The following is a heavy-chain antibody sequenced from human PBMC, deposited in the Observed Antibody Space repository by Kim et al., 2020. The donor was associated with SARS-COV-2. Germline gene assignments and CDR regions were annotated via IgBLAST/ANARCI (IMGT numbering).Heavy chain of an antibody. CDR1: GFTFSSYA. V-gene: IGHV3-23*01. J-gene: IGHJ6*02. CDR2: ISGSGGST. D-gene: IGHD4-17*01. Sequence: GGSLRLSCAASGFTFSSYAMSWVRQAPGKGLEWVSAISGSGGSTYYEDSVKGRFTISRDNSKNTLYLQMNSLRAEDTAVYYCTKSNQWVTTPRNYYYYGMDVWGQGTTVTVSS. CDR3: TKSNQWVTTPRNYYYYGMDV.